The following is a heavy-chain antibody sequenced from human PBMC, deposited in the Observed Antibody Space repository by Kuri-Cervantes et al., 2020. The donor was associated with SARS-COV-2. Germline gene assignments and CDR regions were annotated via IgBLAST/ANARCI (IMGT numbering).Heavy chain of an antibody. J-gene: IGHJ4*02. CDR3: ARSPGDGDYDPFDY. D-gene: IGHD4-17*01. CDR1: GFTFSGYA. Sequence: GGSLRLSCAASGFTFSGYAMSWVRQAPGKGLEWVSAISGSGGSTYYADSVKGRFTISRDNSKNTLYLQMNSLRAEDTAVYYCARSPGDGDYDPFDYWGQGTLVTVSS. V-gene: IGHV3-23*01. CDR2: ISGSGGST.